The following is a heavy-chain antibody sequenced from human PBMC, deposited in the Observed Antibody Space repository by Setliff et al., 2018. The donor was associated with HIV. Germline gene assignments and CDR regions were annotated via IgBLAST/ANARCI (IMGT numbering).Heavy chain of an antibody. Sequence: PGGSLRLSCAASGFTFSSYSMNGVRQAPGKGLEWVSSISSSSSYIYYADSVRGRFTISRDNTKNSLYLQMDGLRVEDTAVYYCARLRINDFWGQGTPVTVSS. V-gene: IGHV3-21*01. CDR3: ARLRINDF. J-gene: IGHJ4*02. CDR1: GFTFSSYS. CDR2: ISSSSSYI.